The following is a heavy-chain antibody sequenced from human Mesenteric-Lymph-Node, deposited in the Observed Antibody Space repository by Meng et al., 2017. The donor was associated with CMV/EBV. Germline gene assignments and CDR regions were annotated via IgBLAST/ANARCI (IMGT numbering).Heavy chain of an antibody. CDR2: INPSDDDK. D-gene: IGHD3-16*01. V-gene: IGHV1-46*01. J-gene: IGHJ6*02. Sequence: ASVKVSCKASGYPFTTYHFHWVRQAPGQGLEWMGRINPSDDDKGYAQKFQGRVTMTRDTSTSTVYMDLSSLTSEDTAVYYCARALGGAPYHYAMDVWGQGTSVTVSS. CDR3: ARALGGAPYHYAMDV. CDR1: GYPFTTYH.